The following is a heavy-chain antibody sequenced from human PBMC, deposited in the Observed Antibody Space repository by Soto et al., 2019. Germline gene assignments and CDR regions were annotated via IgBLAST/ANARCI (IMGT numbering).Heavy chain of an antibody. J-gene: IGHJ4*02. V-gene: IGHV3-33*01. CDR2: IWSDGSNK. D-gene: IGHD3-22*01. Sequence: QVQLLESGGGVVQPGRSLRLSCAASGFTFSSYGMHWFRQAPGKGLEWVAVIWSDGSNKYYADSVKGRLTVCRDNSKKSLYLQMNSLRAEDTALYYCARGDHYYCSGSPWDYWGQGTLVTVSS. CDR3: ARGDHYYCSGSPWDY. CDR1: GFTFSSYG.